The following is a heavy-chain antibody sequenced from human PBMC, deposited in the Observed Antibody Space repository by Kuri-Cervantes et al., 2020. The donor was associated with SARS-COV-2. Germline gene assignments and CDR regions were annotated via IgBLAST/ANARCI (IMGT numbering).Heavy chain of an antibody. CDR3: ARDVVHTYGWRAFDY. CDR1: GGSISSSSYY. CDR2: FYTTERI. Sequence: LRLSCTVSGGSISSSSYYWSWIRQPAGKGLEWIGRFYTTERINYNPSLKSRVTISVDTSKNQFSLRLTSVTAADTAVYYCARDVVHTYGWRAFDYWGQGSLVTVSS. V-gene: IGHV4-61*02. D-gene: IGHD5-18*01. J-gene: IGHJ4*02.